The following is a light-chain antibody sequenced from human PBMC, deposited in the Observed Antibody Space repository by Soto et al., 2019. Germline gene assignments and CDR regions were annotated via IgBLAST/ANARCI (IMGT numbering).Light chain of an antibody. CDR1: SSDVGGYNY. CDR3: SSYTSSSLYV. J-gene: IGLJ1*01. V-gene: IGLV2-14*01. Sequence: QSALTQPASVSGSPGQSITISCTGTSSDVGGYNYVSWYQQHPGKAPKLMIYDVSNRPSGVSDRFSGSKSGNTASLTISGLQAEYEAGYYCSSYTSSSLYVFGTGTKLTVL. CDR2: DVS.